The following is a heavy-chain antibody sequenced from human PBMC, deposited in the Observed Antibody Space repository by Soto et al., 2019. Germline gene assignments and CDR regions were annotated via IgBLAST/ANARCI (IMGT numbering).Heavy chain of an antibody. Sequence: EVQLVESGGGLVQPGGSLRLSCAAYGFSFSDYWMHWVRQAPGKGLVWVSCIDTDGSTTTYADSVKGRFTISRDNVKNTLYLKVDSLRAEDTALYYCSRGGGFSGNYLGGQGTLVTVSS. CDR1: GFSFSDYW. V-gene: IGHV3-74*01. CDR2: IDTDGSTT. J-gene: IGHJ4*02. D-gene: IGHD1-26*01. CDR3: SRGGGFSGNYL.